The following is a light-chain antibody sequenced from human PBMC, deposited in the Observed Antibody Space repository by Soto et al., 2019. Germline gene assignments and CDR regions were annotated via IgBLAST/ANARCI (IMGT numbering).Light chain of an antibody. J-gene: IGKJ3*01. CDR2: AAS. V-gene: IGKV1-9*01. CDR3: QQLISYPFT. CDR1: QGISNY. Sequence: DIQLTQSPSLLSASVGDRVIITCRASQGISNYVAWFQQKPGKAPMVLIYAASTLQSGVPSRFSGSGSGTEFTLTISSLQPDDFATYFCQQLISYPFTFGPGTKVDIK.